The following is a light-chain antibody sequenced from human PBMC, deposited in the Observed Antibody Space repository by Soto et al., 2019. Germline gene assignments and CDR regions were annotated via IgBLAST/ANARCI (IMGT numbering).Light chain of an antibody. Sequence: DIQLTQSPSFLSASVVDRVTITCRASQDISSYLAWYQQNPGRTPKLLIYAASTLQSGVPSRFSGSRSGTEFTLTVSSLQPEDFATYYCQQRNTYPLTFGGGTRVEIK. J-gene: IGKJ4*01. CDR1: QDISSY. CDR3: QQRNTYPLT. V-gene: IGKV1-9*01. CDR2: AAS.